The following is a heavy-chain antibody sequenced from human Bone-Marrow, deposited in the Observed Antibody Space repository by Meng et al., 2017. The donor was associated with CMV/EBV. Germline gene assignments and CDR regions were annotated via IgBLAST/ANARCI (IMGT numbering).Heavy chain of an antibody. CDR1: GFTFSTYE. J-gene: IGHJ6*02. D-gene: IGHD6-6*01. Sequence: GGSLRLSCVASGFTFSTYEMNWVRQAPGKGLEWVSYISTSGSTIYHADSAKGRFTISRDNAKNSLYLQMNSLRAEDTAIYYCARLYSSSSGKGMDVWGQGTTVTVSS. CDR3: ARLYSSSSGKGMDV. CDR2: ISTSGSTI. V-gene: IGHV3-48*03.